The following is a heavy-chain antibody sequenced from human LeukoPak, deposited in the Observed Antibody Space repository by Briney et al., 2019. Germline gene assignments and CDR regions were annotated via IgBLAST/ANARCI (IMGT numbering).Heavy chain of an antibody. CDR2: INHSGST. J-gene: IGHJ2*01. CDR3: ARAPSTDWYFDL. V-gene: IGHV4-34*01. CDR1: GGSFSGYY. D-gene: IGHD4-17*01. Sequence: SETPSLTCAVYGGSFSGYYWSWIRQPPGKGLEWIGEINHSGSTYYNPSLKSRVTISVDRSKNQFSLKLSSVTAADTAVYYCARAPSTDWYFDLWGRGTLVTVSS.